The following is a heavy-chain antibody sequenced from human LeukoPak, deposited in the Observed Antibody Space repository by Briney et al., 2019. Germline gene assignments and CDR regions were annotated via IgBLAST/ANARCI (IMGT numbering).Heavy chain of an antibody. CDR1: GFTFSTSA. CDR2: ISGDGTNA. Sequence: GGSLRLSCAAPGFTFSTSAMNWVRQAPGKGLEWVSAISGDGTNAYYPDSVKGRFTISRDNSKNTVFLQMNSLRAEDTAIYYCAKEGGSYHFDYWGQGTLVTVSS. D-gene: IGHD1-26*01. CDR3: AKEGGSYHFDY. V-gene: IGHV3-23*01. J-gene: IGHJ4*02.